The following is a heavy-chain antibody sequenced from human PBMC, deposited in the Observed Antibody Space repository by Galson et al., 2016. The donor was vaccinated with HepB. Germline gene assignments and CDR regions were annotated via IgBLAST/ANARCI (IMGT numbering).Heavy chain of an antibody. D-gene: IGHD2-15*01. J-gene: IGHJ5*02. CDR3: ARDCSGEMCYKPNWFDP. V-gene: IGHV1-69*11. CDR1: GGTFRSYV. CDR2: IIPFVDTP. Sequence: SVKVSCKASGGTFRSYVISWVRQAPRHGLEWMGRIIPFVDTPTYAQRFQDRVTITADESTNTVFLELSSLRSEDTAVYYCARDCSGEMCYKPNWFDPWGQGTLVTVSS.